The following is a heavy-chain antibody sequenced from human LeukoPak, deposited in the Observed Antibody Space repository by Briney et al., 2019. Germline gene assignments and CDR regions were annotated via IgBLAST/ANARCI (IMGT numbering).Heavy chain of an antibody. J-gene: IGHJ4*02. CDR2: ISGSGGST. D-gene: IGHD3-10*01. V-gene: IGHV3-23*01. Sequence: GESLRLSCAASGFTFSNYAMTWVRQAPGKGLEWVSAISGSGGSTYYADSVKGRFTISRDNSKNTLYVQMNSLRAEDTAVYYCAKGVPGGGGYWGQGILVTVSS. CDR1: GFTFSNYA. CDR3: AKGVPGGGGY.